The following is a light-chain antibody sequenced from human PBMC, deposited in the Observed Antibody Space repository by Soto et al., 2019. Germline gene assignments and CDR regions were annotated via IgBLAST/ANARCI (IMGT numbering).Light chain of an antibody. J-gene: IGLJ3*02. Sequence: QSALTQPASVSGSPRQSITISCTGTSSDVGGYNYVSWYQQHPGKAPKLMIYDVNNRPSGVSNRFSGSKSGNTASLTISGLQADDEASYYCSAYTSSSTLVFGGGTKLTVL. V-gene: IGLV2-14*03. CDR1: SSDVGGYNY. CDR3: SAYTSSSTLV. CDR2: DVN.